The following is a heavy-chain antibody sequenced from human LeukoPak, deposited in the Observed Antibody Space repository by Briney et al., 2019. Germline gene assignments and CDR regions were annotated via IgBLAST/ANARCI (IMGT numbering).Heavy chain of an antibody. D-gene: IGHD6-19*01. J-gene: IGHJ6*03. CDR3: ARGPQWRGDYYYMDV. V-gene: IGHV1-8*01. Sequence: GASVKVSCKASGYSFTNFDINWVRQATGQGLGWMGWMNPNSGNKGYAQKVQGRVSMTMNTAITTAYMELSSLRSEDTAVYYCARGPQWRGDYYYMDVWGRGTTVTVSS. CDR2: MNPNSGNK. CDR1: GYSFTNFD.